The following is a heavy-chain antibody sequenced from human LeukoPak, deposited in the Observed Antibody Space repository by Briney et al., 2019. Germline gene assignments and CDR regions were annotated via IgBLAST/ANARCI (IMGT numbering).Heavy chain of an antibody. CDR3: ARVPPGTSHFDY. J-gene: IGHJ4*02. CDR2: IYYSGST. CDR1: GGSISSYY. V-gene: IGHV4-59*01. D-gene: IGHD1-7*01. Sequence: LETLSLTCTVSGGSISSYYWSWIRQPPGKGLEWIGYIYYSGSTKYNPSLKSRVTISVDTSKNQFSLKLSSVTAADTAVYYCARVPPGTSHFDYWGQGTLVTVSS.